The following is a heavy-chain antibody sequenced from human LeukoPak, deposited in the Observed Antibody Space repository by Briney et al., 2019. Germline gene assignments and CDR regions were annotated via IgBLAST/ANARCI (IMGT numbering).Heavy chain of an antibody. CDR1: RFTFSSYS. V-gene: IGHV3-21*01. D-gene: IGHD1-14*01. CDR2: ISSSSSYI. J-gene: IGHJ6*03. CDR3: ARVRPWVNPDYYYYYMDV. Sequence: GGSLRLSCAASRFTFSSYSMNWVRQAPGKGLEWVSSISSSSSYIYYADSVQGRFTISRDNAKNSLYLQMNSLRAEDTAVYYCARVRPWVNPDYYYYYMDVWGKGTTVTVSS.